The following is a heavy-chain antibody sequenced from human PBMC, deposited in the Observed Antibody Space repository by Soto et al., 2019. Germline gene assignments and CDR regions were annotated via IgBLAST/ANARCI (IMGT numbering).Heavy chain of an antibody. CDR1: GYTFTGYY. J-gene: IGHJ3*02. CDR3: ARDPTGDEAFDI. V-gene: IGHV1-2*04. D-gene: IGHD7-27*01. CDR2: ITPNSGGT. Sequence: ASVKVPCKASGYTFTGYYMHCVRQAPGQGLEWMGWITPNSGGTNYAQKFQGWVTMTRDTSISTAHMELSRLRSDDTDVDECARDPTGDEAFDIWGQGTMVTVSS.